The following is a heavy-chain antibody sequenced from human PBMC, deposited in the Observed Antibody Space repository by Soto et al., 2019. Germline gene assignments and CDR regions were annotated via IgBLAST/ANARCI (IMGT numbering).Heavy chain of an antibody. CDR3: ARRITYNYAGFDV. J-gene: IGHJ6*01. CDR1: GYTVRDFD. D-gene: IGHD3-16*01. Sequence: QAHLEQSGAEVKRPGASVKVSCKASGYTVRDFDINWLRQASGQGREWMGWMNAKSGDTLFAQRLQGTFNMTWDTSLSTASIEVGSLTSDDSAMYFWARRITYNYAGFDVWWQVTTVAVSS. V-gene: IGHV1-8*01. CDR2: MNAKSGDT.